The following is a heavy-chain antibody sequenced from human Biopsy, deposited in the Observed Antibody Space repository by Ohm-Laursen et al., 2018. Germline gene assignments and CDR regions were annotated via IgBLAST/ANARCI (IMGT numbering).Heavy chain of an antibody. J-gene: IGHJ5*02. V-gene: IGHV4-39*01. CDR1: GGSVSSNTDY. Sequence: GTLSLTCTVSGGSVSSNTDYWAWLRQPPGKGLEWIGSIFYTGIIFYNPSLKSRVSISVDTSKNQFSLNLNSVTASGTALYYCARHPTGFWFDPWGQGTLVIVSS. CDR2: IFYTGII. CDR3: ARHPTGFWFDP.